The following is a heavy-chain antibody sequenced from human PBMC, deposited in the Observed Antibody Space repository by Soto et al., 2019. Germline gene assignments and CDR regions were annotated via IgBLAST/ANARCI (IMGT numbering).Heavy chain of an antibody. V-gene: IGHV3-74*01. CDR2: INSDGSST. Sequence: PGGSLRLSCAASGFTFSSYWMHWVRQAPGKGLVWVSRINSDGSSTSYADSVKGRFTISRDNSQNTLYLQMHSLGVEDTAVYYCAKDRYGDAGGGLEFRGQGARVTVAS. J-gene: IGHJ4*02. CDR1: GFTFSSYW. D-gene: IGHD5-18*01. CDR3: AKDRYGDAGGGLEF.